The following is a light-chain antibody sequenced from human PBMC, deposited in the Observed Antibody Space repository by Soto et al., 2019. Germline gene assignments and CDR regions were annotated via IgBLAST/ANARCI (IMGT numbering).Light chain of an antibody. CDR2: ADD. V-gene: IGLV2-23*01. CDR1: RNNIGNYNL. Sequence: QSALTQPASVSGSPGQSIVISCTGSRNNIGNYNLVSWYQQHPGKAPQLIISADDNRPSGVSIRFSGSKSGYTASLTISALQAEDEADYYCCSYAGENTVVFGGGTKLTVL. J-gene: IGLJ2*01. CDR3: CSYAGENTVV.